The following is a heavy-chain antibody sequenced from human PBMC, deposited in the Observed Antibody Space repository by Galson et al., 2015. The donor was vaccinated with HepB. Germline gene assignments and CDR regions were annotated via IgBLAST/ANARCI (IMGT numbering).Heavy chain of an antibody. CDR2: IKQDGSEK. V-gene: IGHV3-7*01. CDR1: GFTFNRHW. D-gene: IGHD6-19*01. J-gene: IGHJ3*02. Sequence: SLRLSCAASGFTFNRHWMSWVRQAPGKGLEWVANIKQDGSEKYYVDSEKGRFTISRDNAKNSLYLQMNSLRAEDTAVYYCARDVAVAVLGSFDIWGQGTMVTVSS. CDR3: ARDVAVAVLGSFDI.